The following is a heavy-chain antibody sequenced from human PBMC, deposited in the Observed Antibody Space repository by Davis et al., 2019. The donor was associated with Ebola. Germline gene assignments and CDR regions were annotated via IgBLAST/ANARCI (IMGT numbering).Heavy chain of an antibody. J-gene: IGHJ6*02. Sequence: PGGSLRLSCAASGFTFSTYGMHWVRQAPGKGLEWLAAISSDGSNTYYVDPVKGRFTISRDKSRNTLYLQMNSLRAEDTAVYYCAKAISTVFGVVSLYDGMDVWGQGTTVIVSS. V-gene: IGHV3-30*18. D-gene: IGHD3-3*01. CDR3: AKAISTVFGVVSLYDGMDV. CDR1: GFTFSTYG. CDR2: ISSDGSNT.